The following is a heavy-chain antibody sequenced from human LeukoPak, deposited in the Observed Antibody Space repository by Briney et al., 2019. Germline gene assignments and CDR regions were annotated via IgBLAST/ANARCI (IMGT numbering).Heavy chain of an antibody. V-gene: IGHV1-24*01. D-gene: IGHD3-10*01. J-gene: IGHJ6*02. CDR3: ATLYGSVYYYYGMDV. Sequence: ASVKVSCKVSGYTLTELSMHWVRQAPGKGLEWMGGFDPEDGETIYAQKFQGRVTMTEDTSTDTAYMELSSLRPEDTAVYYCATLYGSVYYYYGMDVWGQGTTVTVSS. CDR1: GYTLTELS. CDR2: FDPEDGET.